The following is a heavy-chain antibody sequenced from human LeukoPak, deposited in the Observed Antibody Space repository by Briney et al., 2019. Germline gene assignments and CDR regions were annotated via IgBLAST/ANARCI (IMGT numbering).Heavy chain of an antibody. J-gene: IGHJ6*02. V-gene: IGHV5-51*01. CDR2: MYPGDSDI. CDR3: ASGYGGL. D-gene: IGHD4/OR15-4a*01. Sequence: GGSLKISCKGSGYSFISYWIAWVPQMPGKGLECIGIMYPGDSDIRYSPSFQGQFTMSVDKSISTAYLQWSTLKASDTAMYYCASGYGGLWGQGTTVTVSS. CDR1: GYSFISYW.